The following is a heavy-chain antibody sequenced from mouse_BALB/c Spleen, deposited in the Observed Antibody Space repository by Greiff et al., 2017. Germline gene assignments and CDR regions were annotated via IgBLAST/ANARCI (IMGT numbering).Heavy chain of an antibody. J-gene: IGHJ2*01. CDR1: GYTFTSYW. Sequence: VQLQQSGAELAKPGASVKMSCKASGYTFTSYWMHWVKQRPGQGLEWIGYINPSTGYTEYNQKFKDKATLTADKSSSTAYMQLSSLTSEDSAVYYCAKTTALDYWGQGTTLTVSS. CDR2: INPSTGYT. D-gene: IGHD1-2*01. CDR3: AKTTALDY. V-gene: IGHV1-7*01.